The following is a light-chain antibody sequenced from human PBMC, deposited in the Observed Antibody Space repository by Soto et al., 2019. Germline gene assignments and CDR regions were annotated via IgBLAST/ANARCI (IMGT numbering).Light chain of an antibody. CDR2: DVS. CDR1: SSDVGGYNY. CDR3: SSYTSSSTVV. V-gene: IGLV2-14*03. J-gene: IGLJ2*01. Sequence: QSVLTQPASVSGSPGQSITISCTGTSSDVGGYNYVSWYQHHPGKAPKLMIYDVSNRPSGVSNRFSGSKSGNTASLTISGLQAEDEADYYCSSYTSSSTVVFGGATKLTVL.